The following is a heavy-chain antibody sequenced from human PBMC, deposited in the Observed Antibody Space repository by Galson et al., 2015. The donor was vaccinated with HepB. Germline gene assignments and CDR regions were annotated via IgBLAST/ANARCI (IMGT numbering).Heavy chain of an antibody. J-gene: IGHJ4*02. CDR2: INADNGNT. Sequence: SVKVSCKASGYTFTTYAMHWVRQAPGQRLEWMGWINADNGNTKYSQKFQGRVTITRDTSARTAYMELSSLRSEDTAVYYCARSLTTGTTFIDCWGQGTLVTVSS. D-gene: IGHD4-17*01. CDR3: ARSLTTGTTFIDC. V-gene: IGHV1-3*01. CDR1: GYTFTTYA.